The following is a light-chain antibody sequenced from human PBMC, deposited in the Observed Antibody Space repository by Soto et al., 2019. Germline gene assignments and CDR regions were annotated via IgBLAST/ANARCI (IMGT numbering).Light chain of an antibody. J-gene: IGLJ2*01. CDR1: SSNIGAGYD. CDR2: GNI. V-gene: IGLV1-40*01. Sequence: QSALTQPPSVSGAPGRRVTISCTGSSSNIGAGYDVHWYQQLPGTAPKLLIYGNIYRPSGVPDRFSGSTSGTSASLAITGLQAEDEADYFCQSYDSSLSGYVVFGGGTKVTVL. CDR3: QSYDSSLSGYVV.